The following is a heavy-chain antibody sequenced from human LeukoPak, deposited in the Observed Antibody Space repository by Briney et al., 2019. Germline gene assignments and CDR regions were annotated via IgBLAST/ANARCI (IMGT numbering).Heavy chain of an antibody. Sequence: GGSLRLSCGASGFTFDDYWMSWVRQAPGKGLEWVAVISYDGSNKYYADSVKGRFTISRDNSKNTLYLQMNSLRAEDTAVYYCARDYCSGGSCHNWFDPWGQGTLVTVSS. J-gene: IGHJ5*02. V-gene: IGHV3-30*03. CDR2: ISYDGSNK. CDR3: ARDYCSGGSCHNWFDP. D-gene: IGHD2-15*01. CDR1: GFTFDDYW.